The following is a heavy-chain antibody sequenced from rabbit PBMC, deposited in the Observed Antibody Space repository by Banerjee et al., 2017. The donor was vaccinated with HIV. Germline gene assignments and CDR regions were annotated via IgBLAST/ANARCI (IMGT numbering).Heavy chain of an antibody. Sequence: QSLEESGGDLVKPGASLTLTCTASGFDFSSNAMCWVRQAPGKGLEWIACIDTGSSGDTDYASWAKGRFTISKTSSTTVTLQMTSLTAADTATYFCARYITNSGYSLWGQGTLVTVS. CDR3: ARYITNSGYSL. CDR1: GFDFSSNA. CDR2: IDTGSSGDT. V-gene: IGHV1S40*01. D-gene: IGHD1-1*01. J-gene: IGHJ4*01.